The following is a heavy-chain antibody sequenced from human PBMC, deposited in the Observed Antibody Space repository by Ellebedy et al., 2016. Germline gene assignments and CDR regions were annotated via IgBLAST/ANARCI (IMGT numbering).Heavy chain of an antibody. J-gene: IGHJ4*02. D-gene: IGHD5-24*01. V-gene: IGHV3-23*01. CDR3: ARWRWQQSEFDH. CDR1: GFTFNSYV. Sequence: GESLKISCVGSGFTFNSYVMSWVRQAPGKGLEWVSSIRESGDSTYYADSVKGRFTISRDNSKNTLFLEINSLKGEDTAVYYCARWRWQQSEFDHWGQGTLVTVSS. CDR2: IRESGDST.